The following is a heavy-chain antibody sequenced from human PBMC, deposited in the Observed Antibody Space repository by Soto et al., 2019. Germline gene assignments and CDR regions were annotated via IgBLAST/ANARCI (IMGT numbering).Heavy chain of an antibody. CDR2: IRSKAYGGTT. J-gene: IGHJ6*02. CDR3: TRIEWNGNYYYYGMDV. D-gene: IGHD1-1*01. Sequence: GGSLRLSCTASGFTFGDYAMSWVRQAPGKGLEWVGFIRSKAYGGTTEYAASVKGRFTISRDDSKSIAYLQMNSLKTEDTAVYYCTRIEWNGNYYYYGMDVWGQGTTVTVSS. V-gene: IGHV3-49*04. CDR1: GFTFGDYA.